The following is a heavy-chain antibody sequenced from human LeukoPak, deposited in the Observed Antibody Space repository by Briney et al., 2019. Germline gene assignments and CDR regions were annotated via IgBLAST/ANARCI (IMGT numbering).Heavy chain of an antibody. CDR2: IKQDGSEK. Sequence: GGSLRLSCAAPGFTFSSFWMSWVRQAPGKGLEWVANIKQDGSEKYYVDSVEGRFTISRDNAKNSLYMQMNSLRAEDTAIYYCARGLITIPNWFDPWGQGTLVTVSS. CDR3: ARGLITIPNWFDP. V-gene: IGHV3-7*01. CDR1: GFTFSSFW. D-gene: IGHD3-3*01. J-gene: IGHJ5*02.